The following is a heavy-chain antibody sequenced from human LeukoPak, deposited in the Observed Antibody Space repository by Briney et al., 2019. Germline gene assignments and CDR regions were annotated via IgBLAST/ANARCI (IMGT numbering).Heavy chain of an antibody. J-gene: IGHJ5*02. CDR3: ARGHLMITFGGVIVKSGNWFDP. V-gene: IGHV4-34*01. CDR2: INHSGST. Sequence: SETLSLTCAVYGGSFSGYYWSWIRQPPGKGLEWIGEINHSGSTNYNPSLKSRVTISVDTSKNQFSLKLSSVTAADTAVYYCARGHLMITFGGVIVKSGNWFDPWGQGTLATVSS. CDR1: GGSFSGYY. D-gene: IGHD3-16*02.